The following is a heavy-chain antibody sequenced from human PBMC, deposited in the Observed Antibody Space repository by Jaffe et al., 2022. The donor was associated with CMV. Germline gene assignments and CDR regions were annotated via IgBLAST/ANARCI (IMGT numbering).Heavy chain of an antibody. CDR1: GFTLSSYE. D-gene: IGHD2-15*01. V-gene: IGHV3-48*03. CDR2: ISVSAIHT. J-gene: IGHJ1*01. CDR3: ASGGSCINGLCENDLHFRH. Sequence: EVRLVESGGNLVQPGGSLRLSCAASGFTLSSYEMNWVRQAPGKGLEWISNISVSAIHTHYADSVKGRFTVSRDNAKNSVYLQMNSLRAEDTAIYYCASGGSCINGLCENDLHFRHWGQGTLVTVSS.